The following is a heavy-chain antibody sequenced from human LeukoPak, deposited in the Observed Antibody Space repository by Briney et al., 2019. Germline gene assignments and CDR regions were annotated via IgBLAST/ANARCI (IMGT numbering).Heavy chain of an antibody. CDR2: SYDSGST. CDR3: ARVIYYYDSSGYHTYYFDY. CDR1: GGSISSYS. V-gene: IGHV4-59*01. J-gene: IGHJ4*02. Sequence: SETLSLTCAVSGGSISSYSWSWIRQPPGKGLEWIGYSYDSGSTNYNPSLKSRVTISVATSKNQFSLKLSSVTAADTAVYYCARVIYYYDSSGYHTYYFDYWGQGTLVTVSS. D-gene: IGHD3-22*01.